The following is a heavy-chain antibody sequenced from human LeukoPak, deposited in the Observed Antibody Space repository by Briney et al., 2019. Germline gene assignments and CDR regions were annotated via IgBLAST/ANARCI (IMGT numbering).Heavy chain of an antibody. J-gene: IGHJ4*02. CDR1: GYTFTGYY. D-gene: IGHD3-3*01. V-gene: IGHV1-2*02. Sequence: ASVKVSCKASGYTFTGYYMHWVRQAPGQGLEWMGWINPNSGGTNYAQKFQGRVTMTRDTSISTAYMELSRLRSDDTAVYYCARAGDITIFGVVITGPNDYWGQGTLVTVSS. CDR2: INPNSGGT. CDR3: ARAGDITIFGVVITGPNDY.